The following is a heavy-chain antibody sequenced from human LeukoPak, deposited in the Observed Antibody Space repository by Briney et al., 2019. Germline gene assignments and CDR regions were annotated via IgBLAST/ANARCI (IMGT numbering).Heavy chain of an antibody. CDR1: GSTFVTYG. CDR2: INSDGSRT. J-gene: IGHJ4*02. V-gene: IGHV3-74*01. Sequence: GGSLRLPWPALGSTFVTYGMHWVRKAQGRGLCWVQRINSDGSRTNYADSVKGRFTISIDNAKNTLFLQMDSLRAEDTAVYYCARARGNNYGFFDYWGQGIMVTVSS. CDR3: ARARGNNYGFFDY. D-gene: IGHD5-24*01.